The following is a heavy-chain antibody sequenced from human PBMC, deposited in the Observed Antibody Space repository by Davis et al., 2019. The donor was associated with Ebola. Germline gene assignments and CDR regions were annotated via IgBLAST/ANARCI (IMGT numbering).Heavy chain of an antibody. Sequence: ASVKVSCKASGYTFSTYAIHWLRQAPGQRLEWMGLINVAKGNTKDSQKFQGRVTMTRDTSAGTAYMELSSLRSEDTAVYYCARDQVYYYDSSGDLWYWGQGTLVTVSS. J-gene: IGHJ4*02. D-gene: IGHD3-22*01. CDR1: GYTFSTYA. V-gene: IGHV1-3*01. CDR2: INVAKGNT. CDR3: ARDQVYYYDSSGDLWY.